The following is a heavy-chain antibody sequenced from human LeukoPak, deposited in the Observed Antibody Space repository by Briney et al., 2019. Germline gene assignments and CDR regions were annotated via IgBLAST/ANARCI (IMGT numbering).Heavy chain of an antibody. D-gene: IGHD4-17*01. CDR3: ARERTTVTERNYYYYYGMDV. Sequence: PGGSLRLSCAASGFTVSSNYMTWVRQAPGKGLEWVSVIYSGGSTYYTDSVKGRFTISRDNAKNSLYLQMNSLRAEDTAVYYCARERTTVTERNYYYYYGMDVWGQGTTVTVSS. V-gene: IGHV3-53*01. CDR2: IYSGGST. J-gene: IGHJ6*02. CDR1: GFTVSSNY.